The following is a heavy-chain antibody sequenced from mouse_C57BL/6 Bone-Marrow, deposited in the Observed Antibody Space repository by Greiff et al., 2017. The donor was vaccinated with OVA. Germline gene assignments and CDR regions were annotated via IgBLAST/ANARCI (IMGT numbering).Heavy chain of an antibody. Sequence: VKLVESGPGLVQPSQSLSITCTVSGFSLTSYGVHWVRQSPGKGLEWLGVIWRGGSTDYNAAFISRLSISKDNSKSQVFFKMNSLQADDTAIYYCARLWLRRAYWGQGTLVTVSA. D-gene: IGHD2-2*01. CDR3: ARLWLRRAY. CDR2: IWRGGST. CDR1: GFSLTSYG. V-gene: IGHV2-2*01. J-gene: IGHJ3*01.